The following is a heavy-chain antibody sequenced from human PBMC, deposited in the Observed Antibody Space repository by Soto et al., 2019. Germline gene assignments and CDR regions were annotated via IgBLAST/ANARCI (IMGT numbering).Heavy chain of an antibody. CDR2: ISAYNGNT. CDR1: GYTFTSYG. D-gene: IGHD6-13*01. Sequence: ASVKVSCKASGYTFTSYGISWVRQAPGQGLEWMGWISAYNGNTNYAQKLQGRVTMTTDTSTSTAYMELRSLRSDDTAVYYCATVTPGIAAADIGWWFDPWGQGTLVTVSS. J-gene: IGHJ5*02. CDR3: ATVTPGIAAADIGWWFDP. V-gene: IGHV1-18*01.